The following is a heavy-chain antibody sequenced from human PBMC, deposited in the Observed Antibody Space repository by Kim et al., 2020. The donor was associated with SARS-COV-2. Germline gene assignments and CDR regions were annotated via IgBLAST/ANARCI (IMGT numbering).Heavy chain of an antibody. CDR2: ISSRGDDV. J-gene: IGHJ6*02. Sequence: GGSLRLSCEVSGFVFSSHSMNWVRQAPGKGPEWVSSISSRGDDVFYTDSVKGRFTITRDNAKKTLHLQMNSLTPEDTAIYYCARVAVATDHHYYGMDVWGQGTTVSVSS. D-gene: IGHD6-19*01. CDR3: ARVAVATDHHYYGMDV. CDR1: GFVFSSHS. V-gene: IGHV3-21*01.